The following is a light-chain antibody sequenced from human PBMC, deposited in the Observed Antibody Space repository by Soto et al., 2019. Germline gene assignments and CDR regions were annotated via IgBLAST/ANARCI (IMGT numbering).Light chain of an antibody. V-gene: IGKV1-5*03. CDR3: QQYNSWT. CDR2: KAS. Sequence: DIPMTQSTSTMSASLRDRVTITCRASQSVSTWLAWYQQKPGKAPKLLIYKASNLESGVPSRFTGSGSGTEFTLTISSLQPDDFATYYCQQYNSWTFGQGTKVDI. J-gene: IGKJ1*01. CDR1: QSVSTW.